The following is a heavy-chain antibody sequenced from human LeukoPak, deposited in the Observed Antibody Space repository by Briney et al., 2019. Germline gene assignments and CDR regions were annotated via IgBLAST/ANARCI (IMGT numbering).Heavy chain of an antibody. J-gene: IGHJ4*02. CDR1: GYTFTSYD. D-gene: IGHD3-9*01. Sequence: ASVKVSCKASGYTFTSYDINWVRQATGQGLEWMGWMNPNSGNTGYAQKFQGRVTITRNTSISTAYMELSSLRSEDTAVYYCARGAYDILTGDGLYYFDYWGQGTLVTVSS. CDR2: MNPNSGNT. V-gene: IGHV1-8*03. CDR3: ARGAYDILTGDGLYYFDY.